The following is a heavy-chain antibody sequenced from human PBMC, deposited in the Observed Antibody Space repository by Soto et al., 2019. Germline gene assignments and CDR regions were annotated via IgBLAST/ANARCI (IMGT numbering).Heavy chain of an antibody. J-gene: IGHJ4*02. CDR2: INDGKGNT. V-gene: IGHV1-3*01. CDR3: SSSFTVPAAIGN. Sequence: QVQLVQYGAEVKKPGASVKLSCKASGYTFTSYAMHWVRQAPGQRRGWMGWINDGKGNTKYSQKFQGRVTITRDTSSSTAYMELSSLRSEDTAVYYCSSSFTVPAAIGNWGQGTQVTVSS. CDR1: GYTFTSYA. D-gene: IGHD2-2*02.